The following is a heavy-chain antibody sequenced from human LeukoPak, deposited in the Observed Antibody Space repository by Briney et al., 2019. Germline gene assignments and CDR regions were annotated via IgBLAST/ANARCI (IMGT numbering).Heavy chain of an antibody. V-gene: IGHV4-59*01. J-gene: IGHJ4*02. CDR3: ARGIDFWSGYYYFDY. CDR2: IYYGGST. D-gene: IGHD3-3*01. CDR1: GGSISSYY. Sequence: SETLSLTCTVSGGSISSYYWSWIRQPPGKGLEWIGYIYYGGSTNYNPSLKSRVTISVDTSKNQFSLKLSSVTAADTAVYYCARGIDFWSGYYYFDYWGQGTLVTVSS.